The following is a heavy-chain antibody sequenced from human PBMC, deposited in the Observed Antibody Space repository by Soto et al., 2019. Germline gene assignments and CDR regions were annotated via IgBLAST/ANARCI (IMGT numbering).Heavy chain of an antibody. CDR2: IYSDGRT. CDR1: GFTVSNTY. CDR3: AKDSPGPLLRYFDWLDDWFDP. Sequence: PGGSLRLSCAASGFTVSNTYLSWVRQAPGRGLKWVSVIYSDGRTFYADSVKGRFTISRDHSKNTLYLQMNSLRAEDTAVYYCAKDSPGPLLRYFDWLDDWFDPWGQGTLVTVSS. J-gene: IGHJ5*02. V-gene: IGHV3-66*01. D-gene: IGHD3-9*01.